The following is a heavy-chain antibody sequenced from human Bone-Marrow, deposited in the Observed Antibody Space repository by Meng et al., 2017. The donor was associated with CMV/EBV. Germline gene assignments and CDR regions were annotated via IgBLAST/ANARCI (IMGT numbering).Heavy chain of an antibody. CDR3: ARGRDWAFAY. CDR2: INTASSFI. Sequence: GGSLRLSCVASGFTFSHYAINWVRQAPGKGLEWISYINTASSFIDYADSVRGRFTIYRDNARNYLYLELNSLTAEDTAVNTGARGRDWAFAYWGQGKRVNGAS. D-gene: IGHD3-9*01. J-gene: IGHJ4*02. V-gene: IGHV3-21*05. CDR1: GFTFSHYA.